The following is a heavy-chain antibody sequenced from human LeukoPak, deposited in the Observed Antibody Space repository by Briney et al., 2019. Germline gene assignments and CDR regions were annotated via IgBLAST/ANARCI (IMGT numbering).Heavy chain of an antibody. J-gene: IGHJ5*02. CDR3: AKGSSSWPSYNWFDP. CDR2: IWYDGSNK. D-gene: IGHD6-13*01. V-gene: IGHV3-33*06. CDR1: GFTFSSYG. Sequence: GGSLRLSCAASGFTFSSYGMHWVHQAPGKGLEGVAVIWYDGSNKYYAYSVKGRFTISRENSKNTLYLQMNSLRAEDTAVYYCAKGSSSWPSYNWFDPWGQGTLVTVSS.